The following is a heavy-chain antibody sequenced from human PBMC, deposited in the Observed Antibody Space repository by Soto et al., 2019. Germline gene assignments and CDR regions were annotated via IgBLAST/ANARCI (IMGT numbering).Heavy chain of an antibody. J-gene: IGHJ4*02. Sequence: SETLSLTCTVSGDSIKNYFWSWVRQPPGKGLEWIGHFYHSGTTNYSPALKSRVTISIDQSKNQFSLRLNSVTAADTAVYFCARDPGYCTNGVCPIFDFWGQG. D-gene: IGHD2-8*01. CDR3: ARDPGYCTNGVCPIFDF. CDR1: GDSIKNYF. CDR2: FYHSGTT. V-gene: IGHV4-59*01.